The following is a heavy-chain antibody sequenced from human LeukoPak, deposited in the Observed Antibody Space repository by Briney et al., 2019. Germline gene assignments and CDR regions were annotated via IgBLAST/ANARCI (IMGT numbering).Heavy chain of an antibody. CDR3: APLPSMSIYYNMDV. CDR1: GFIFSSYN. V-gene: IGHV3-21*04. J-gene: IGHJ6*03. CDR2: ISSSSTYI. D-gene: IGHD2-8*01. Sequence: PGGSLRLSCAASGFIFSSYNINWVRQAPGQGLEWVSSISSSSTYIYYADSVKGRFTISRDNAKNSLYLQMNSLRAEDTAVYYCAPLPSMSIYYNMDVWGKGTTVTVSS.